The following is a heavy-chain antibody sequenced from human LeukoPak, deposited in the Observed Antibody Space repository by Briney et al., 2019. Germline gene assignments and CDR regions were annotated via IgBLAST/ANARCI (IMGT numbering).Heavy chain of an antibody. D-gene: IGHD6-6*01. Sequence: SETLSLTCSVSGGXISSDYWTWIRQPPGKGLEWIGYIYYSGSTNYNPSLRSRVTISVDTSKNQFSLKLTSVTAADTAVYYCARRRPGSSSEFDPWGQGTLVTVSS. CDR3: ARRRPGSSSEFDP. V-gene: IGHV4-59*08. CDR1: GGXISSDY. CDR2: IYYSGST. J-gene: IGHJ5*02.